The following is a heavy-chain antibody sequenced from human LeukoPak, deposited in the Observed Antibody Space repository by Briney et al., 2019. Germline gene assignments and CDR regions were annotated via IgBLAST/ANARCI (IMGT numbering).Heavy chain of an antibody. V-gene: IGHV3-23*01. J-gene: IGHJ5*02. CDR2: IIGSGGST. CDR3: ATFCSGGDCYSFAP. CDR1: GFTFSDYY. D-gene: IGHD2-15*01. Sequence: PGGSLRLSCAASGFTFSDYYMSWIRQAPGKGLEWVSTIIGSGGSTDYADSVKGRFTISRDNSKDTLFLQMDSLRVEDTAVYYCATFCSGGDCYSFAPWGQGTLVTVSS.